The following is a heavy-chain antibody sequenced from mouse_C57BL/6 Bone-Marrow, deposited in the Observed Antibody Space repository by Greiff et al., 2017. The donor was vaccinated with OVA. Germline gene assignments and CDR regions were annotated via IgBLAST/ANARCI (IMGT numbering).Heavy chain of an antibody. CDR2: ISYSGST. CDR1: GYSITSGYD. J-gene: IGHJ2*01. V-gene: IGHV3-1*01. Sequence: VQLKESGPGMVKPSQSLSLTCTVTGYSITSGYDWHWIRHFPGNKLEWMGYISYSGSTNYNPTLKSRSSITHDTSKNHFFLKLNSVTTEDTATYYCARELRFYYFDYWGQGTTLTVSS. CDR3: ARELRFYYFDY. D-gene: IGHD1-1*01.